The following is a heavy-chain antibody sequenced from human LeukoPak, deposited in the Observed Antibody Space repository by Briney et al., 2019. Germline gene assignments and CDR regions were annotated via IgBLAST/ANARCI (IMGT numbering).Heavy chain of an antibody. CDR3: ASALQLVPTAFDY. V-gene: IGHV4-39*01. D-gene: IGHD6-13*01. CDR2: IYYSGST. J-gene: IGHJ4*02. Sequence: SETLCLTCTVSGGSISSSSYYWGWIRQPPGKGLEWIGSIYYSGSTYYNPSLKSRVTISVDTSKNQFSLKLSSVTAADTAVYYCASALQLVPTAFDYWGQGTLVTVSS. CDR1: GGSISSSSYY.